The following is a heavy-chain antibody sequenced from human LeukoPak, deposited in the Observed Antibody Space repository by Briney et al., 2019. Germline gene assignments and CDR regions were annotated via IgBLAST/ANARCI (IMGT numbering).Heavy chain of an antibody. V-gene: IGHV3-53*01. D-gene: IGHD4-17*01. CDR2: IYSGGST. J-gene: IGHJ4*02. Sequence: GGSLRLSCAASGFTVSSNYMSWVRQAPGKGLEWVSVIYSGGSTYYADSVKGRFTISRDNSKNTLYLQMNSLRAEDTAVYYCARANWSLYGDPMDYWGQGTLVTVSS. CDR1: GFTVSSNY. CDR3: ARANWSLYGDPMDY.